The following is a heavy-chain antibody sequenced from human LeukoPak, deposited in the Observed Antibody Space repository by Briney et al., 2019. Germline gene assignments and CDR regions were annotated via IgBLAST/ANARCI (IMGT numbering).Heavy chain of an antibody. Sequence: SETLSLTCTVSGGSITSSYWSWIRQPPGKGLEWIGYIYYSGSTYYNPSLKSRVTISVDTSKNQFSLKLSSVTAADTAVYYCARDSGYGGLDVWGQGTTVTVSS. CDR2: IYYSGST. CDR3: ARDSGYGGLDV. V-gene: IGHV4-59*06. J-gene: IGHJ6*02. CDR1: GGSITSSY. D-gene: IGHD3-9*01.